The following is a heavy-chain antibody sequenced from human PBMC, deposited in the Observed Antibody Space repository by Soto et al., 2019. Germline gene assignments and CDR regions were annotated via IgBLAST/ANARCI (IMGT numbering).Heavy chain of an antibody. D-gene: IGHD3-22*01. CDR2: IVPIVRIV. CDR3: ARTYYYDSSGYRHFDL. Sequence: QVHLLQSGAEVKTPGSSVRVSCKASGDTFTNYCISWVRQAPGQGLEWMGRIVPIVRIVNYARRFRGRLSITADESTNTAYMDLSSLTSEDTALYYCARTYYYDSSGYRHFDLWGQGTLVTVST. CDR1: GDTFTNYC. V-gene: IGHV1-69*02. J-gene: IGHJ4*02.